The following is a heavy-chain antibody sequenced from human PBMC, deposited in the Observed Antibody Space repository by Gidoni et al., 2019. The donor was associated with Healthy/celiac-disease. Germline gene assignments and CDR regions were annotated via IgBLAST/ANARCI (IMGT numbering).Heavy chain of an antibody. Sequence: NYNPSLKSRVTISVDTSKNQFSLKLSSVTAADTAVYYCAREINYYDSSGYYPFDYWGQGTLVTVSS. J-gene: IGHJ4*02. V-gene: IGHV4-61*02. D-gene: IGHD3-22*01. CDR3: AREINYYDSSGYYPFDY.